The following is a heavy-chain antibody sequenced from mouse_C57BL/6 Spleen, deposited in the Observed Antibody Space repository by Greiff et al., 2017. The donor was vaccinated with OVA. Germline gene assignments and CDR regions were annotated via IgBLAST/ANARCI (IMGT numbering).Heavy chain of an antibody. CDR2: IYPRSGNT. Sequence: QVQLKQSGAELARPGASVKLSCKASGYTFTSYGISWVKQRTGQGLEWIGEIYPRSGNTYYTEKFKGKATLTADKSSSTAYMELRSLTSEDSAVCFGAREALETGTRGYYFDYWGQGTTLTVSS. J-gene: IGHJ2*01. CDR1: GYTFTSYG. D-gene: IGHD4-1*01. V-gene: IGHV1-81*01. CDR3: AREALETGTRGYYFDY.